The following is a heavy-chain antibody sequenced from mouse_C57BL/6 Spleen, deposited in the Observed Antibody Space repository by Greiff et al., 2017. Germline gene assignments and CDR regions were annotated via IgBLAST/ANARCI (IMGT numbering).Heavy chain of an antibody. CDR3: ARDYGKRGAMDY. V-gene: IGHV1-82*01. CDR1: GYAFSSSW. D-gene: IGHD2-1*01. Sequence: QVQLQQSGPELVKPGASVKISCKASGYAFSSSWMNWVKQRPGKGLEWIGRIYPGDGDTNYNGKFKGKATLTADKSSSTAYMQLSSLTSEDSAVYFCARDYGKRGAMDYWGQGTSVTVSS. J-gene: IGHJ4*01. CDR2: IYPGDGDT.